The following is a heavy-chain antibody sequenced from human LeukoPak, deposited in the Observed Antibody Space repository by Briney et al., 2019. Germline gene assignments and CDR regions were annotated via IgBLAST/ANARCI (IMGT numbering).Heavy chain of an antibody. CDR2: IYYSGCT. J-gene: IGHJ4*02. D-gene: IGHD3-22*01. CDR3: ASNDSSGVDY. V-gene: IGHV4-59*01. Sequence: SETLSLTCTVSGGSISSYYWSWIRQPPGKGLEWIGYIYYSGCTNYNPSLKSRVTISVDTSKNQFSLKLSSVTAADTAVYYCASNDSSGVDYWGQGTLVTVSS. CDR1: GGSISSYY.